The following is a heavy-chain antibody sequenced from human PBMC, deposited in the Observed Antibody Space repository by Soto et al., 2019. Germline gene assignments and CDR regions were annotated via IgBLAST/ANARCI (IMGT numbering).Heavy chain of an antibody. CDR1: EFTFSTYA. Sequence: GGSLRLSCAASEFTFSTYAMSWVRQAPGKALKWVSAISGSGGSTYYADSVKGRFTISRDTSKNTLSLQMNCLRAEDTVLYYCAKSYSSNWYDYFDYWGQGTLVTVSS. CDR2: ISGSGGST. V-gene: IGHV3-23*01. J-gene: IGHJ4*02. CDR3: AKSYSSNWYDYFDY. D-gene: IGHD6-13*01.